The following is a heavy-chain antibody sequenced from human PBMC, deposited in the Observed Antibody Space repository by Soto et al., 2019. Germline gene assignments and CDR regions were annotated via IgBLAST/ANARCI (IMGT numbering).Heavy chain of an antibody. Sequence: QITLKESGPTLVKPTQTLTLTCTFSGFSLSTSGVGVGWIRQPPGKALEWLALIYWDDDKRYSPSLKSRLTITKDTTKNQVVTTMTNMDPVDTATYYCAHSLYDYVWGTNWFDPWGQGPLVTVSS. CDR2: IYWDDDK. CDR3: AHSLYDYVWGTNWFDP. J-gene: IGHJ5*02. D-gene: IGHD3-16*01. CDR1: GFSLSTSGVG. V-gene: IGHV2-5*02.